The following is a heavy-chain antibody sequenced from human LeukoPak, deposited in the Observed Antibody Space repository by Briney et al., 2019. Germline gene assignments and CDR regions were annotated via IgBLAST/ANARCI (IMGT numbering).Heavy chain of an antibody. CDR2: IVVGSGNT. CDR1: GFTFTSSA. J-gene: IGHJ3*02. D-gene: IGHD3-10*01. CDR3: AADPHYGSGSYYNAFDI. Sequence: SVKVPCKASGFTFTSSAMQWVRQARGQRLEWIGWIVVGSGNTNYAQKFQERVTITRDMSTSTAYMELSSLRSEDTAVYYCAADPHYGSGSYYNAFDIWGQGTMVTVSS. V-gene: IGHV1-58*02.